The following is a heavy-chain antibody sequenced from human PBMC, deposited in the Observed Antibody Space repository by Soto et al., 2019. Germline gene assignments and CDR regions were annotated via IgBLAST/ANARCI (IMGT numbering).Heavy chain of an antibody. J-gene: IGHJ5*02. Sequence: PSETLSLTCTVSGGSIGSYYWSWIRQPPGKGLEWIGYIYYSGSTNYNPSLKSRVTISVDTSKNQFSLKLSSVTAADTAVYYCARDGSGDSSGYYFPNWFDPWGQGTLVTVSS. CDR1: GGSIGSYY. D-gene: IGHD3-22*01. V-gene: IGHV4-59*01. CDR3: ARDGSGDSSGYYFPNWFDP. CDR2: IYYSGST.